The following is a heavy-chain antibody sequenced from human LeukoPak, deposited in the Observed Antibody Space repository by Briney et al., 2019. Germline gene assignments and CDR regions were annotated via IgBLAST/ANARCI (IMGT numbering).Heavy chain of an antibody. CDR2: IRYDGSNK. CDR3: AKDQSIAVAGTYDY. V-gene: IGHV3-30*02. J-gene: IGHJ4*02. CDR1: GFTFSSYG. D-gene: IGHD6-19*01. Sequence: GGSLRLSCAASGFTFSSYGMHWVRQAPGKGLEWVAFIRYDGSNKYYADSVKGRFTISRDNSKNTLYLQMNSLRAEDTAVYYCAKDQSIAVAGTYDYWGQGTLVTVSS.